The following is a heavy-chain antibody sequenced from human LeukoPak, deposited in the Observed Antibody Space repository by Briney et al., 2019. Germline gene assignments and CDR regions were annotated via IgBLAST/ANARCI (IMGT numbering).Heavy chain of an antibody. D-gene: IGHD3-10*01. J-gene: IGHJ4*02. Sequence: ASVKVSCKASGYTFTNYAMNWVRQAPGQGLEWMGWISAYNGDTKYAQKFHDRVTMTTDTSTSTAYMELRSLRSDDTAVYYCARGGHFGGYFDSWGQGTLVIVSS. V-gene: IGHV1-18*01. CDR2: ISAYNGDT. CDR3: ARGGHFGGYFDS. CDR1: GYTFTNYA.